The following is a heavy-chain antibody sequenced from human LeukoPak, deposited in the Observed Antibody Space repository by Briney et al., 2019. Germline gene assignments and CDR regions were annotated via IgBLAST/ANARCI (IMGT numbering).Heavy chain of an antibody. V-gene: IGHV4-39*07. D-gene: IGHD6-13*01. CDR1: GGSISSSSYY. CDR2: IYYSGST. Sequence: KASETLSLTCTVSGGSISSSSYYWGWIRQPPGKGLEWIGSIYYSGSTNYNPSLKSRVTISVDTSKNQFSLNLSSVTAADTAVYYCARAPRPRTAAAGTVSRVFQHWGQGTLVTVSS. CDR3: ARAPRPRTAAAGTVSRVFQH. J-gene: IGHJ1*01.